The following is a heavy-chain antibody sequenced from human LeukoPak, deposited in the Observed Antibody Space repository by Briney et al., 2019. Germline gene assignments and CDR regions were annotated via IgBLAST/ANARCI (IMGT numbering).Heavy chain of an antibody. CDR1: GFTFSSDE. CDR3: ARGDPHADL. Sequence: GGSLRLSCAASGFTFSSDEMSWVRQAPGKGLEWIADITISGHTKNYADSVKGRFTISRDNARTSLYLQMNSLRVEDTGVYYCARGDPHADLWGQGTLVTVSS. V-gene: IGHV3-48*03. J-gene: IGHJ5*02. CDR2: ITISGHTK.